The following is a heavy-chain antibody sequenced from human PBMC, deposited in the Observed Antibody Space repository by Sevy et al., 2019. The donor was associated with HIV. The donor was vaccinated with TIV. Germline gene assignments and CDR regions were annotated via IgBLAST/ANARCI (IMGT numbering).Heavy chain of an antibody. CDR1: GFTFNTHA. V-gene: IGHV3-48*01. CDR2: ISRSSSTI. J-gene: IGHJ4*02. CDR3: ARSPPYSSGWYGIDY. D-gene: IGHD6-19*01. Sequence: GGSLRLSCAASGFTFNTHAMNWVRQAPGKGLEWVSYISRSSSTIYYVDSVKGRFTISRDNAKNSLYLQMNSLRAEDTAVYYCARSPPYSSGWYGIDYWGQGTLVTVSS.